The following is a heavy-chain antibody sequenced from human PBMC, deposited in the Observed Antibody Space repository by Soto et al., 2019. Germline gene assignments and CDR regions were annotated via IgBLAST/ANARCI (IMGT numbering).Heavy chain of an antibody. V-gene: IGHV5-51*01. Sequence: PGEFLKISCKGSGYTFTNYWIGWVRQMPGKGLEWMGIIYPGDSDTKYNPSFQGQVTISADKSITTTYLQWSSLKASDTAIYYCAASIFHYGMDVWGQGTTVTVSS. CDR2: IYPGDSDT. CDR1: GYTFTNYW. J-gene: IGHJ6*02. CDR3: AASIFHYGMDV.